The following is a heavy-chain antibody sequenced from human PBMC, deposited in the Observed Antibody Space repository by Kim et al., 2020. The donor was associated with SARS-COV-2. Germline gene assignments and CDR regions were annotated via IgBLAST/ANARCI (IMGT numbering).Heavy chain of an antibody. J-gene: IGHJ1*01. CDR1: GFTFSNAW. V-gene: IGHV3-15*01. CDR3: ATSRNAEYNSGSPSDFQH. CDR2: IKIKTDGATT. Sequence: GGSLRLSCAASGFTFSNAWMTWVRQAPGKGLEWVGRIKIKTDGATTDYAAPVKGRFTISRDDSQNTLYLQMNSLKTEDTAVYYCATSRNAEYNSGSPSDFQHWGQGTLVTVSS. D-gene: IGHD6-19*01.